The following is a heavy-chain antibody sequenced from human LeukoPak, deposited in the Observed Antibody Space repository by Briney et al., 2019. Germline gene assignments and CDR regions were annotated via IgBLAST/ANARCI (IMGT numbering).Heavy chain of an antibody. D-gene: IGHD2-2*02. V-gene: IGHV1-8*01. CDR2: TNPNSGNT. CDR1: GYTFTSYD. CDR3: ARYCSSTSCYRSNYYYYGMDV. Sequence: ASVKVSCKASGYTFTSYDINWVRQATGQGLEWMGWTNPNSGNTGYAQKFQGRVTMTRNTSISTAYMELSSLRSEDTAVYYCARYCSSTSCYRSNYYYYGMDVWGQGTTVTVSS. J-gene: IGHJ6*02.